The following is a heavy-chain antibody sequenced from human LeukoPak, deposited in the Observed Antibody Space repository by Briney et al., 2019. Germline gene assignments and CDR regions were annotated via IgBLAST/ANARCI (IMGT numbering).Heavy chain of an antibody. CDR2: IYYTGGS. D-gene: IGHD3-16*02. V-gene: IGHV4-59*08. Sequence: SETLSLTCIVSGGSISSYYWSWIRQPPGKGLEYIGHIYYTGGSDYNPSLKSRVTMSVDTSKNQLSLKLSSVTAADTAVYYCARGPPVSAFDIWGQGTMVTVSS. CDR3: ARGPPVSAFDI. CDR1: GGSISSYY. J-gene: IGHJ3*02.